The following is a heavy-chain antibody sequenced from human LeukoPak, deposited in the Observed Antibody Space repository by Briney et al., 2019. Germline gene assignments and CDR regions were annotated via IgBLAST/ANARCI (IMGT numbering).Heavy chain of an antibody. V-gene: IGHV3-66*02. J-gene: IGHJ4*02. D-gene: IGHD3-22*01. CDR2: IYSGGST. CDR3: ARDGDYYDSSGCFGY. CDR1: GFTVSSNY. Sequence: PGGSLRLSCAASGFTVSSNYMSWVRQAPGKGLEWVSVIYSGGSTYYADSVKGRFPISRDNSKNTLYLQMNSLRAEDTAVYYCARDGDYYDSSGCFGYWGQGTLVTVSS.